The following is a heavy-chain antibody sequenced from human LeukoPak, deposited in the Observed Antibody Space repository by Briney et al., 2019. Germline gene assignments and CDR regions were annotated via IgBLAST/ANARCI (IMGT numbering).Heavy chain of an antibody. V-gene: IGHV4-59*04. CDR2: IYYTGRA. D-gene: IGHD3-9*01. J-gene: IGHJ3*02. Sequence: PSETLSLTCTVSGGSISSYYWSWIGQTPGKGLEWIGTIYYTGRANYNPSLKSRVTMSVDTSKDHFSLHLSSVTATDTAVYFCVRLLGGYFAGNTFDIWGEGTVVSVSS. CDR1: GGSISSYY. CDR3: VRLLGGYFAGNTFDI.